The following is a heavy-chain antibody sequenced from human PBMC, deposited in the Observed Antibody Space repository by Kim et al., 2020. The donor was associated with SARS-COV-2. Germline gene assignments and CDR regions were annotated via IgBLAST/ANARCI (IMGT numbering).Heavy chain of an antibody. Sequence: GGSLRLSCAASGFTFSSYSMNWVRQAPGKGLEWVSSISSSSSYIYYADSVKGRFTISRDNAKNSLYLQMNSLRAEDTAVYYCARAFDGYGDSFAFDIWGQGTMVTVSS. D-gene: IGHD4-17*01. V-gene: IGHV3-21*01. CDR2: ISSSSSYI. CDR1: GFTFSSYS. J-gene: IGHJ3*02. CDR3: ARAFDGYGDSFAFDI.